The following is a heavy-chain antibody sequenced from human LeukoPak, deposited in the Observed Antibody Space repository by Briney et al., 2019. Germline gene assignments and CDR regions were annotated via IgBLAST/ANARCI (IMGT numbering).Heavy chain of an antibody. CDR1: GFTFSSYE. V-gene: IGHV3-48*03. J-gene: IGHJ5*02. D-gene: IGHD3-10*01. CDR3: ARPNYGSGSYGYNWFDP. CDR2: ISSSGSTI. Sequence: GGSLRLSCAASGFTFSSYEMNWVRQAPGKGLEWVSYISSSGSTIYYADSVKGRFTISRDNAKNSLYLHMNSLRAEDTAVYYCARPNYGSGSYGYNWFDPWGQGTLVTVSS.